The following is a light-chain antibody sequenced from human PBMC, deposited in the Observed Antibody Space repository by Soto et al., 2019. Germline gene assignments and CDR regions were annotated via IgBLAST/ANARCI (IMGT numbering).Light chain of an antibody. CDR3: QQYGSSGT. V-gene: IGKV3-20*01. CDR1: QSVSNNY. J-gene: IGKJ1*01. CDR2: GAS. Sequence: EIVLTQSPGTLSLSPGERATLSCRASQSVSNNYLAWYQQKPGQAPRLLIYGASNRATGIPDRFSGSGSGTDFTLTISRLEQEDFAVYYCQQYGSSGTFGQGTKGDSK.